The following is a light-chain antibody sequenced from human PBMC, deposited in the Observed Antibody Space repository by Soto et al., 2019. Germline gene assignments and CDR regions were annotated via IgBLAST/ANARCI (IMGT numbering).Light chain of an antibody. CDR3: HQYNNWWT. Sequence: EIVLTQSPDTLSLSPGEGASLSCRASQSVHTFLAWYQQKPGQAPRLLIYGASTRATGVPARFSGSGSGTDFTLTISSLEPEDFAVYYCHQYNNWWTFGQGTKVDIK. CDR1: QSVHTF. V-gene: IGKV3-11*01. J-gene: IGKJ1*01. CDR2: GAS.